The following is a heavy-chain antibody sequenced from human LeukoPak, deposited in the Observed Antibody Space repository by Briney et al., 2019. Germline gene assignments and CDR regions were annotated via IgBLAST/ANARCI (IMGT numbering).Heavy chain of an antibody. CDR2: INPNSGGT. J-gene: IGHJ5*02. Sequence: ASVKVSCKASGYTFTGYYMHWVRQAPGQGLEWMGWINPNSGGTNYAQKFQGRVTMTRDTSISTAYMELSRLRSDDTAVYYCARSIAARQNWSAPGAQEPLAPVPS. V-gene: IGHV1-2*02. D-gene: IGHD6-6*01. CDR3: ARSIAARQNWSAP. CDR1: GYTFTGYY.